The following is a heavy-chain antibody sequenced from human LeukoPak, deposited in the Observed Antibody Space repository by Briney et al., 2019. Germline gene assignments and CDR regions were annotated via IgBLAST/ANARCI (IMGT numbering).Heavy chain of an antibody. J-gene: IGHJ3*02. Sequence: ASVKVSCKASGYTFTSYAMNWVRQAPGQGLEWMGWINTNTGNPTYAQGFTGRFVFSLDTSVSTAYLQISSLKAEDTAVYYCASDTAMAIRYAFDIWGQGTMVTVSS. V-gene: IGHV7-4-1*02. D-gene: IGHD5-18*01. CDR2: INTNTGNP. CDR1: GYTFTSYA. CDR3: ASDTAMAIRYAFDI.